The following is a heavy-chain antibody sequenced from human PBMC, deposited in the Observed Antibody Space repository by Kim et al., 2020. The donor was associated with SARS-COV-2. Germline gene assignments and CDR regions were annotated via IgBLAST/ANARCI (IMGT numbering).Heavy chain of an antibody. CDR2: ISGSGGST. Sequence: GGSLRLSCAASGFTFSSYAMSWVRQAPGKGLEWVSAISGSGGSTYYADSVKGRFTISRDNSKNTLYLQMNSLRAEDTAVYYCAKWLDSSGYYPVSFDYWGQGTLVTVSA. V-gene: IGHV3-23*01. J-gene: IGHJ4*02. CDR1: GFTFSSYA. CDR3: AKWLDSSGYYPVSFDY. D-gene: IGHD3-22*01.